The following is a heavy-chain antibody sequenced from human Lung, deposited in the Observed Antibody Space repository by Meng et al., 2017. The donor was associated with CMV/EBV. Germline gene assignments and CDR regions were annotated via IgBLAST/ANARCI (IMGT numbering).Heavy chain of an antibody. Sequence: GGSLRLSCKASGFSFTNSWVGWVRQMPGKGLEWMAFIYPGDSETKYSPAFQGQVTISADKSISTAYLQWSSLKASDTAMYYCAKAPNLYYYYGLDVWGQGTRVTVSS. CDR3: AKAPNLYYYYGLDV. V-gene: IGHV5-51*01. CDR2: IYPGDSET. CDR1: GFSFTNSW. J-gene: IGHJ6*02.